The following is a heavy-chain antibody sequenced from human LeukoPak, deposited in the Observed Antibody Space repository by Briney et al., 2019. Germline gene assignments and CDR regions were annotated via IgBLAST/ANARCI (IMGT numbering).Heavy chain of an antibody. CDR3: ARTPQHSYYYYNMDV. CDR1: GGTFSTYA. CDR2: IIPIFGTV. V-gene: IGHV1-69*05. J-gene: IGHJ6*03. D-gene: IGHD5-18*01. Sequence: ASVKVSCKASGGTFSTYAITWVRQAPGQGLEWMGGIIPIFGTVNYAQKFQDRVTITTDASTSTVYMELTSLRSEDTAVYYCARTPQHSYYYYNMDVWGKGITVTVAS.